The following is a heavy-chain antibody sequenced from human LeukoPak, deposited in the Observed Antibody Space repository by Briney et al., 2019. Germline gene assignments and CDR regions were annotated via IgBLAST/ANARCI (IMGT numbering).Heavy chain of an antibody. V-gene: IGHV3-21*01. Sequence: GGYLRLSCAASGFTFSSYSMNWVRQAPGKGLEWVSSISSSSSYIYYADSVKGRFTISRETAKNSLYLQMNSLRAEDTAVYYCEREGILLGPMDVWGKGTTVTVSS. CDR2: ISSSSSYI. D-gene: IGHD2-15*01. CDR1: GFTFSSYS. J-gene: IGHJ6*04. CDR3: EREGILLGPMDV.